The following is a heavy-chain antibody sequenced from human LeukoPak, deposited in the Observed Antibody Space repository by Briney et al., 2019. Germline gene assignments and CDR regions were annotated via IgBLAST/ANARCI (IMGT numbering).Heavy chain of an antibody. J-gene: IGHJ6*02. CDR3: AKGGRNEVYGMDV. V-gene: IGHV3-48*04. D-gene: IGHD1-1*01. CDR1: GFTFSSYS. CDR2: ISSSSSTI. Sequence: GGSLRLSCAASGFTFSSYSMNWVRQAPGKGLEWVSYISSSSSTIYYADSVKGRFTISRDNAKNSLYLQMNSLRAEDTAVYYCAKGGRNEVYGMDVWGQGTSVTVSS.